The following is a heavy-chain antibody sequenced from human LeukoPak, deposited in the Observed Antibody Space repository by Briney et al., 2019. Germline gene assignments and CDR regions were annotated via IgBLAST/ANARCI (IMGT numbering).Heavy chain of an antibody. D-gene: IGHD3-3*01. V-gene: IGHV4-59*12. CDR1: GGSITSYY. J-gene: IGHJ6*03. Sequence: SETLSLTCTVSGGSITSYYWSWIRQPPGKGLEWIGYIYYSGSTNYNPSLKSRVTISVDTSKNQFSLKLSSVTAADTAVYYCARRQNSVTIFGMIRVGYYYMDVWGKGTTVTVSS. CDR2: IYYSGST. CDR3: ARRQNSVTIFGMIRVGYYYMDV.